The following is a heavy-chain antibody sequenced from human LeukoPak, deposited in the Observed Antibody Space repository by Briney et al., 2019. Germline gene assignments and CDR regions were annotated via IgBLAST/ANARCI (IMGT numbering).Heavy chain of an antibody. Sequence: ASVKVSCKASGYTFTSYAISWVRQAPGQGLEWMGGIIPIFGTANYAQKFQGRVTITADESTSTAYMELSSLRSEDTAVYYCARSSRYCSSTSCYDSYYYYYMDVWGKGTTVTVSS. D-gene: IGHD2-2*01. J-gene: IGHJ6*03. CDR3: ARSSRYCSSTSCYDSYYYYYMDV. CDR2: IIPIFGTA. V-gene: IGHV1-69*13. CDR1: GYTFTSYA.